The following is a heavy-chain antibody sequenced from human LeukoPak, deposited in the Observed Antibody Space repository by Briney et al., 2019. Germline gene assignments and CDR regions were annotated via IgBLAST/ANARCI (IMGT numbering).Heavy chain of an antibody. Sequence: PGGSLRLSCAASGFTVSSNYMSWGRQAPGKGLEWGSVIYSGGSTYYADSVKGRFTISRDNSKNTLYLQMNSLRAEDTAVYYCALEGIAAAGTNRSEDAFDIWGQGTMVTVSS. V-gene: IGHV3-53*01. CDR3: ALEGIAAAGTNRSEDAFDI. CDR1: GFTVSSNY. J-gene: IGHJ3*02. D-gene: IGHD6-13*01. CDR2: IYSGGST.